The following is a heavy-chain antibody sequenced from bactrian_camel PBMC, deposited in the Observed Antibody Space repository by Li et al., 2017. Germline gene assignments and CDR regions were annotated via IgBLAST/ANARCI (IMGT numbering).Heavy chain of an antibody. CDR3: AAAKGLPDLLRGGYLSARSYNY. D-gene: IGHD3*01. CDR1: GHSRGSNC. CDR2: IRRSGGET. V-gene: IGHV3-3*01. Sequence: HVQLVESGGGSVQTGGSLRLSCVVSGHSRGSNCVGWYRLPPGRAPAEREGIAAIRRSGGETWYAGSVKGRFTISQDSARNTVYLQMNSLKPEDTAIYYCAAAKGLPDLLRGGYLSARSYNYWGRGTQVTVS. J-gene: IGHJ4*01.